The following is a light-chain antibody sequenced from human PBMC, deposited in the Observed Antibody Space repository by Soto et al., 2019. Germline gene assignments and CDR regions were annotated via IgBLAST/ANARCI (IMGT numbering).Light chain of an antibody. CDR2: EVS. V-gene: IGLV2-14*01. J-gene: IGLJ3*02. CDR1: SSDVGGYNY. Sequence: QSVLTQPASVSGSPGQSITISCTGTSSDVGGYNYVSWYQQHPGKAPKLMIYEVSNRPSGVSNRFSCSKSGNTASLTISGLQAEDDADYYCSSYTSSSTRVFGGGTQLTVL. CDR3: SSYTSSSTRV.